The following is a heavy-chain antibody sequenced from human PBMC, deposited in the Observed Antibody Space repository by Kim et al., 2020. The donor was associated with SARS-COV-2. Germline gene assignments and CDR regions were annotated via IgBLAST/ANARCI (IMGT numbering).Heavy chain of an antibody. CDR1: GFTFSSYA. D-gene: IGHD3-16*01. V-gene: IGHV3-23*01. Sequence: GGSLRLSCAASGFTFSSYAMSWVRQAPGKGLEWVSALSGSGGSTYYADPLKGRFTISRDNPKNTLYLQMNSLRAEETAVYYCAKDRLWGIADPWGQGTLFTVSS. CDR2: LSGSGGST. CDR3: AKDRLWGIADP. J-gene: IGHJ5*02.